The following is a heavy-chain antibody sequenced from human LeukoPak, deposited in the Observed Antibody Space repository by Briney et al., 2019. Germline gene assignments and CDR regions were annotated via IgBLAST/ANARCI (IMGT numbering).Heavy chain of an antibody. CDR2: VSDSGYSA. CDR1: GFTFSSYA. V-gene: IGHV3-23*01. CDR3: AKDLDRAYYYYGMDV. Sequence: QPVGSLRLSCIASGFTFSSYAMSWVRQGPGKGLECISAVSDSGYSAHYADSVKGRFTISRDNSKNTLYLQMNSLRAEDTAVYYCAKDLDRAYYYYGMDVWGQGTTVTVSS. D-gene: IGHD1-14*01. J-gene: IGHJ6*02.